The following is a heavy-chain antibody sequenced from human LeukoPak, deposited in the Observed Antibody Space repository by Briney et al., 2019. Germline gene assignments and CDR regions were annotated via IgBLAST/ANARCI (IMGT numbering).Heavy chain of an antibody. V-gene: IGHV4-59*08. CDR1: GGSISSYY. Sequence: SETLSLTCTVSGGSISSYYWSWIRQPPGKGLEWIGYIYYSGSTNYNPSLKSRVTISVDTSKNQFSLKLSSVTAADTAVYYCARSYSSGYPATPDYWGQGTLATVSS. CDR3: ARSYSSGYPATPDY. CDR2: IYYSGST. D-gene: IGHD3-22*01. J-gene: IGHJ4*02.